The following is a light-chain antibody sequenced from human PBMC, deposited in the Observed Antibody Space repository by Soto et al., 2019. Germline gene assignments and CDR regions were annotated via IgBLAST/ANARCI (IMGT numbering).Light chain of an antibody. V-gene: IGLV2-14*04. CDR2: GVS. CDR3: SSYTSSSTLYV. Sequence: GTSSDVGGYNYVSWYQQHPGKAPKLMIYGVSNRPSGVSNRFSGSKSGNTASLTISGLQAEDEADYYCSSYTSSSTLYVFGTGTKVTVL. J-gene: IGLJ1*01. CDR1: SSDVGGYNY.